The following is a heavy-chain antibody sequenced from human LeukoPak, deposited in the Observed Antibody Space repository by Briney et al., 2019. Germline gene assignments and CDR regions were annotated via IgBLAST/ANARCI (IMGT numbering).Heavy chain of an antibody. CDR1: GFTFISYS. CDR2: ISLVTSPI. J-gene: IGHJ4*02. CDR3: ARDRDYAFDY. Sequence: PGGSLKLSCAASGFTFISYSMNWVRQAPGKGLEWISYISLVTSPISYADSVKGRFTISRDNAKNSLYLQMNSLRDEDTAVYYCARDRDYAFDYWGQGTLVTVSS. D-gene: IGHD4-17*01. V-gene: IGHV3-48*02.